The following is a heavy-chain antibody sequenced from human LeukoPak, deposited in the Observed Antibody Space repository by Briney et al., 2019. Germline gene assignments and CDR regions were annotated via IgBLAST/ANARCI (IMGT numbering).Heavy chain of an antibody. CDR1: GYTFTSYG. J-gene: IGHJ4*02. CDR2: ISAYNGNT. V-gene: IGHV1-18*01. Sequence: ASVKVSCKASGYTFTSYGISWVRQAPVQGLEWMGWISAYNGNTNYAQKLQGRVTMTTDTSTSTAYMELRSLRSDDTAVYYCARDRITGTTRGLGMLGYWGQGTLVIVSS. D-gene: IGHD1-20*01. CDR3: ARDRITGTTRGLGMLGY.